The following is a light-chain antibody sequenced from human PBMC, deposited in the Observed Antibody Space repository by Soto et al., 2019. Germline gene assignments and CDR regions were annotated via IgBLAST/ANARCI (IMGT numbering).Light chain of an antibody. J-gene: IGKJ5*01. CDR1: QGISNY. CDR2: AAS. Sequence: DVQMTQSPSSLSASVGDRVTITCRASQGISNYLAWFQQKPGEVPKLLIFAASTLQSGVPSRFSGSGSGTDFTLTISSLQPEDAATYYCQKYKSAPQTFGQGTRLEIK. V-gene: IGKV1-27*01. CDR3: QKYKSAPQT.